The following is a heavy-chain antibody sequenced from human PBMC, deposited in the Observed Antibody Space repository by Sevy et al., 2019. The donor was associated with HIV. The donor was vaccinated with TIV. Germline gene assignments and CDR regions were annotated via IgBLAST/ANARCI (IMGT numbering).Heavy chain of an antibody. J-gene: IGHJ4*02. V-gene: IGHV1-2*04. D-gene: IGHD3-22*01. CDR1: GYTFTGYY. Sequence: ASVKVSCKASGYTFTGYYMHWVRQAPVQGLEWMGWINPNSGGTNYAQKFQGWVTMTRDTSISTAYMELSRLRSDDTAVYYCAREGDYYDSSGSYYFDYWGQGTLVTVSS. CDR2: INPNSGGT. CDR3: AREGDYYDSSGSYYFDY.